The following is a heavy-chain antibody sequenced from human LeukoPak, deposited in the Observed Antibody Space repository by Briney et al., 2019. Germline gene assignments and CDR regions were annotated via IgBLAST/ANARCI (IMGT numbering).Heavy chain of an antibody. CDR2: IIPIFGTA. Sequence: ASVKVSCKASGGTFSSYAISWVRQAPGQGLEWMGGIIPIFGTANYAQKFQGRVTITTDESTSTAYMELSSLRSEDTAVYYCAIDVDIVATIAGDAFDIWGQGTMVTLSS. J-gene: IGHJ3*02. D-gene: IGHD5-12*01. CDR3: AIDVDIVATIAGDAFDI. V-gene: IGHV1-69*05. CDR1: GGTFSSYA.